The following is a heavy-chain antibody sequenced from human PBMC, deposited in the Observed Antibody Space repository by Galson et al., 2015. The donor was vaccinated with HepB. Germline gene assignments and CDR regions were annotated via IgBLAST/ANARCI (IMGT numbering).Heavy chain of an antibody. Sequence: SVKVSCKASGYTFTSYGISWVRQAPGQGLEWMGWISAYNGNTNYAQKLQGRVTMTTDTSTSTAYMELRSLRSDDTAVYYCARESPPYDSSGHHKGGGWFDPWGQGTLVTVSS. CDR2: ISAYNGNT. J-gene: IGHJ5*02. CDR3: ARESPPYDSSGHHKGGGWFDP. CDR1: GYTFTSYG. V-gene: IGHV1-18*01. D-gene: IGHD3-22*01.